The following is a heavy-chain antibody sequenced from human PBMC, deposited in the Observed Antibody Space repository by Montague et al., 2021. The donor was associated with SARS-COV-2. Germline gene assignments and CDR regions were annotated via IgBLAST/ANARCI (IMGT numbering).Heavy chain of an antibody. V-gene: IGHV4-39*02. D-gene: IGHD1-1*01. CDR3: AREDAGGWYFDL. Sequence: SETLSLTCTVSGGSISNSSYYWGWIRQPPGKGPEWIGSIYYSGTTFYNPSLRIRVTMSVDTSKNQLSLRLSSVTAADTAVFYCAREDAGGWYFDLWGRGTLVTVSS. J-gene: IGHJ2*01. CDR1: GGSISNSSYY. CDR2: IYYSGTT.